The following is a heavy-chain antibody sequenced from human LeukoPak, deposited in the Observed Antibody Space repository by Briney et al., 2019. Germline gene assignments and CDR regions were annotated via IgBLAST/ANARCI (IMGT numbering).Heavy chain of an antibody. J-gene: IGHJ6*02. CDR1: GYTFTSYD. D-gene: IGHD3-3*01. V-gene: IGHV1-8*01. Sequence: VASVKVSCKASGYTFTSYDINWVRPATGQGLEWMGWMNPNSGNTGYAQKFQGRVTMTRNTYIRTAYMELSSLRSEDTAVYYCARGVPYDFWSGYYYYYYGMDVWGQGTTDTVSS. CDR3: ARGVPYDFWSGYYYYYYGMDV. CDR2: MNPNSGNT.